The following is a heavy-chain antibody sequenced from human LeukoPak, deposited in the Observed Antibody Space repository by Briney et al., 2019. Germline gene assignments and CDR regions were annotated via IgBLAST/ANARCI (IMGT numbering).Heavy chain of an antibody. CDR3: ARGHADAPSFDY. J-gene: IGHJ4*02. D-gene: IGHD2-2*01. CDR2: INPNSGDT. CDR1: GYTFTGYY. V-gene: IGHV1-2*02. Sequence: ASVKVSCKTSGYTFTGYYMYWVRQAPGQGLAWMGWINPNSGDTDYAQKFQGRVTMTRDTSISTAYMELSRLRSGDTAVYYCARGHADAPSFDYWGQGTLVTVSS.